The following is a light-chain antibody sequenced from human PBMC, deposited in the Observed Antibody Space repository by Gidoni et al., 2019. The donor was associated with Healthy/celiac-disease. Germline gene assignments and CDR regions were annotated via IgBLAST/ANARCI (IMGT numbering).Light chain of an antibody. CDR1: SSDVGGYTY. V-gene: IGLV2-8*01. Sequence: QSALTQPPSASGSPGPSGTISCTGTSSDVGGYTYVSWYQQHPAKSPKLMIYEVSKRPSGVPDLFSCSKSGHTASLTVSVLQAEDEADYYCSSYAGSNNLLFGGGTKLTVL. CDR3: SSYAGSNNLL. CDR2: EVS. J-gene: IGLJ2*01.